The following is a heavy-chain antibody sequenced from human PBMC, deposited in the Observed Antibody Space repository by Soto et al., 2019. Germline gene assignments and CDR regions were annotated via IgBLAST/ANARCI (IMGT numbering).Heavy chain of an antibody. J-gene: IGHJ6*03. CDR2: IYSGGST. Sequence: GGSLRLSCAASGFTVSSNYMSWVRQAPGKGLEWVSVIYSGGSTYYADSVKGRFTISRDNSKNTLYLQMNSLRAEDTAVYYCARAPPNSSSWYTDYYYYMDVWGKGTTVTVSS. V-gene: IGHV3-66*01. D-gene: IGHD6-13*01. CDR3: ARAPPNSSSWYTDYYYYMDV. CDR1: GFTVSSNY.